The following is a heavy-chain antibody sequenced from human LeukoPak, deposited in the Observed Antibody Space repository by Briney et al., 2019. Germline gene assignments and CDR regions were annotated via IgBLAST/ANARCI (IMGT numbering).Heavy chain of an antibody. CDR1: GFTFSSYA. CDR2: ISGSGGST. Sequence: GGSLRLSCAAYGFTFSSYAMSWVRQAPGKGLEWVSAISGSGGSTYYADSVKGRFTISRDNSKNTLYLQMNSLRVADTAIYYCAKGKDWFDPWRQGTLVTVSS. J-gene: IGHJ5*02. CDR3: AKGKDWFDP. V-gene: IGHV3-23*01.